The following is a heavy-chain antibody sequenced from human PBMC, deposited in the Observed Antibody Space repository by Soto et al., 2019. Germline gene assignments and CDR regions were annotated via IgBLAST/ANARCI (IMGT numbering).Heavy chain of an antibody. D-gene: IGHD6-19*01. Sequence: PGESLRLSCAASGFTFRWYWMSWVRQAPGKGLEWVANIKQDGSEKHYVDSVKGRFTISRDNAENSLSLQMNSLRVEDTAVYYCTRGLGWRDYWGQGTLVTVSS. CDR1: GFTFRWYW. CDR3: TRGLGWRDY. V-gene: IGHV3-7*04. J-gene: IGHJ4*02. CDR2: IKQDGSEK.